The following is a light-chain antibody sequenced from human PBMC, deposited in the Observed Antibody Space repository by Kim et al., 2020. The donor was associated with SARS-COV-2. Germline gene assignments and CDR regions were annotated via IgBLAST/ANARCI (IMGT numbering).Light chain of an antibody. CDR1: QSISSW. Sequence: DIQLTQSPATLSASVGDRVTITCRASQSISSWLAWYQQKPGKAPKLLIYDASNLESGVPSRFSGSGSGTEFTLNISSLQPDDFATYYCQQYNSNWYTFGQGTKLEI. V-gene: IGKV1-5*01. J-gene: IGKJ2*01. CDR3: QQYNSNWYT. CDR2: DAS.